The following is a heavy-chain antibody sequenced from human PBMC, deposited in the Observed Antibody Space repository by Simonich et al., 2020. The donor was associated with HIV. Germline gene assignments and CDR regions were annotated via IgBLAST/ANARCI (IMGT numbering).Heavy chain of an antibody. CDR3: ARGFYQRLYYFDY. D-gene: IGHD2-2*01. V-gene: IGHV4-34*01. CDR1: GGSFSGYY. J-gene: IGHJ4*02. CDR2: INHSESP. Sequence: QVQLQQWGAGLLKPSETLSLTCAVYGGSFSGYYWSWIRHPPGKGLEWIGEINHSESPNYNPSLKSRVTISVDTSKNQFSLKLSSVTAADTAVYYCARGFYQRLYYFDYWGQGTLVTVSS.